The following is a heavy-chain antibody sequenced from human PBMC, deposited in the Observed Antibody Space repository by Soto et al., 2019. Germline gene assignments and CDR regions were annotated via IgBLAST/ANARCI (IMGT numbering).Heavy chain of an antibody. D-gene: IGHD1-26*01. V-gene: IGHV4-34*01. CDR3: ARGLISVSPYSGGWYYFDY. J-gene: IGHJ4*02. Sequence: QVQLHQWGAGLLKPSETLSLTCAVSGGSFSGYIWSWIRQSPGKGLQWIGQINHSGSANYNPSLKSRVPISLHTSDSQFSREFSSVTAADTALYYCARGLISVSPYSGGWYYFDYWGQGTLVTVSS. CDR2: INHSGSA. CDR1: GGSFSGYI.